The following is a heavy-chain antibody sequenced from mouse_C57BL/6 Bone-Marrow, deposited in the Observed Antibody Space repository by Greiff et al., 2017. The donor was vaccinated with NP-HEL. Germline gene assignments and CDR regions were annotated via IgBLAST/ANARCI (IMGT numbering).Heavy chain of an antibody. D-gene: IGHD1-1*01. CDR3: ARSITTVVATGTYYAMDY. CDR1: GYTFTSSW. J-gene: IGHJ4*01. Sequence: QVQLQQPGAELVKPGASVKLSCKASGYTFTSSWMHWVKQRPGQGLEWIGLIPPNSGSTNYNEKFKSKATLTVDKSSSTAYMQLSSLTSEDSAVYYCARSITTVVATGTYYAMDYWGQGTSVTVSS. CDR2: IPPNSGST. V-gene: IGHV1-64*01.